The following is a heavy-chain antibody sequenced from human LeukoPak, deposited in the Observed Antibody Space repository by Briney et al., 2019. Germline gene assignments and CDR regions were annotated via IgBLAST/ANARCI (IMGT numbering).Heavy chain of an antibody. D-gene: IGHD4/OR15-4a*01. V-gene: IGHV3-48*03. CDR3: ARPRVLSNRPDAFDI. CDR2: ISSSGSTI. CDR1: GFTFSSYE. J-gene: IGHJ3*02. Sequence: GGSLRLSCAASGFTFSSYEMNWVRQAPGKGLEWVSYISSSGSTIYYADSVKGRFTISRDNAKNSLYLQMNSLRAEDTAVYYCARPRVLSNRPDAFDIWGQGTMVTVSS.